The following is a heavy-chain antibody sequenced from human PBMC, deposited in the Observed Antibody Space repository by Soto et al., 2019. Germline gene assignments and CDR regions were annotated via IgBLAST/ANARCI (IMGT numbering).Heavy chain of an antibody. J-gene: IGHJ4*02. D-gene: IGHD3-3*01. V-gene: IGHV3-11*01. CDR3: ARGSPQFWQLFDN. CDR2: ISTGGSTI. CDR1: GFTFRAYY. Sequence: GGSLRLSCTASGFTFRAYYMNWIRRAPGKGLEWVSYISTGGSTIFYADSVKGRFTISRDNDKNSLSLQMDSLRADDTGVYYCARGSPQFWQLFDNWGQGALVTVSS.